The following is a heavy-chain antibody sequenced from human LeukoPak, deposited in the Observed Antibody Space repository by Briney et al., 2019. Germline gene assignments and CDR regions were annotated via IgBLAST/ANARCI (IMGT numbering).Heavy chain of an antibody. V-gene: IGHV4-59*01. Sequence: PSETLSLTCTVSGGSISSYYWSWIRQPPGKGLEWIGYIYYSGSTNYNPSLKSRVTISVDTSKNQFSLKLSSVTAADTAVYYCARDRIAAPVWGQGTLVTVSS. CDR3: ARDRIAAPV. J-gene: IGHJ4*02. CDR1: GGSISSYY. CDR2: IYYSGST. D-gene: IGHD6-6*01.